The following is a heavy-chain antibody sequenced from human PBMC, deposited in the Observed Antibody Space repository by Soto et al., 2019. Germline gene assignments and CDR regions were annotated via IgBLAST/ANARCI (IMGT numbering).Heavy chain of an antibody. CDR2: FDPEDGET. Sequence: QVQLVQSGAEVKKPGASVKVSCKVSGYTLTELSMHCVRQAPGKALEWMGGFDPEDGETIYAQKCQGRVTMTEDTSTDTAYMELSSLRSEDTAVYYCATPGIQLWTLDHWGQGTLVTVSS. J-gene: IGHJ4*02. D-gene: IGHD5-18*01. V-gene: IGHV1-24*01. CDR3: ATPGIQLWTLDH. CDR1: GYTLTELS.